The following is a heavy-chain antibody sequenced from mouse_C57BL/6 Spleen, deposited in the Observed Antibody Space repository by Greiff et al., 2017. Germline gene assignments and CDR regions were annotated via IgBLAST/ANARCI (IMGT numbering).Heavy chain of an antibody. Sequence: EVMLVESGGDLVKPGGSLKLSCAASGFTFSSYGMSWVRQTPDKRLEWVATISSGGSYTYYPDSVKGRFTISRDNAKNTLYLQMSSLKSEDTAMYYCARHLGGSSSFDYWGQGTTLTVSS. V-gene: IGHV5-6*01. J-gene: IGHJ2*01. CDR3: ARHLGGSSSFDY. D-gene: IGHD1-1*01. CDR1: GFTFSSYG. CDR2: ISSGGSYT.